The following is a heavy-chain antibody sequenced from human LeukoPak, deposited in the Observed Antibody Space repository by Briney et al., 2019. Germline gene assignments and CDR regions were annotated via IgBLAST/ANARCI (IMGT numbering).Heavy chain of an antibody. D-gene: IGHD1-26*01. CDR1: GASISGGTYY. Sequence: SETLSLTCSVSGASISGGTYYWGWIRQPPGTGLEWIGSIYYTGSTYDNPSLKSRVTISVDTSKNQFSLKLSPVTAADTAVYYCARRGGSGRAFDYWGQGTLVTVSS. CDR2: IYYTGST. J-gene: IGHJ4*02. CDR3: ARRGGSGRAFDY. V-gene: IGHV4-39*01.